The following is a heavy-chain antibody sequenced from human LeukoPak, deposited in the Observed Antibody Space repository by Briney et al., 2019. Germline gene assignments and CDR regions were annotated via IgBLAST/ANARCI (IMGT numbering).Heavy chain of an antibody. V-gene: IGHV4-59*08. Sequence: SETLSLTCTVSGGSITSFYWSWIRQPPGKGLEWIGNIYFTGSTTYNPSFKSRVTISLDTSKNQFSLRLTSVTAADTAVYYCARRVAVTGIYCFDHWGQGTPVTVSS. D-gene: IGHD6-19*01. CDR1: GGSITSFY. CDR2: IYFTGST. J-gene: IGHJ4*02. CDR3: ARRVAVTGIYCFDH.